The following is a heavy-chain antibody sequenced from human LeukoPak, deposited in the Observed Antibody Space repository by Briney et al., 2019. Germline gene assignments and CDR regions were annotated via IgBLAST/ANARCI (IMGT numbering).Heavy chain of an antibody. CDR1: GGSSSGYY. CDR3: ARGHGRRYCTNGVCLPFDY. CDR2: TIKGGST. J-gene: IGHJ4*02. D-gene: IGHD2-8*01. V-gene: IGHV4-34*01. Sequence: SETLSLTWVVNGGSSSGYYWSWIPKPPGKGRDWIGETIKGGSTNYNPSLKSRVTISVDTSKNQFSLKLSSVTAADTAVYYCARGHGRRYCTNGVCLPFDYWGQGTLVTVSS.